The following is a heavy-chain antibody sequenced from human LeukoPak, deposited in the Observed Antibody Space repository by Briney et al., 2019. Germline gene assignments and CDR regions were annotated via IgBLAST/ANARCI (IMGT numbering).Heavy chain of an antibody. Sequence: SETLSLTCTVSGGSISSYYWSWIRQPAGKGLEWIGRIYTSGSTNYNPSLKSRVTMSVDTSKNQFSLKLSSVSAADTAVYYCARVGDYVWGSYRSNWIDPWGQGTLVTVSS. CDR1: GGSISSYY. V-gene: IGHV4-4*07. D-gene: IGHD3-16*02. J-gene: IGHJ5*02. CDR2: IYTSGST. CDR3: ARVGDYVWGSYRSNWIDP.